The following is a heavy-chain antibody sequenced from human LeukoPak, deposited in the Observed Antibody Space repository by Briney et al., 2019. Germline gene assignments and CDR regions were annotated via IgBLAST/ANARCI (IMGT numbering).Heavy chain of an antibody. CDR2: ISSSSSYI. CDR1: GFTFSSYS. D-gene: IGHD3-3*01. CDR3: ARDYRITIFGVASYGMDV. J-gene: IGHJ6*02. V-gene: IGHV3-21*01. Sequence: PGGSLRLSCAASGFTFSSYSMNWVRQAPGKGLEWVSPISSSSSYIYYADSVKGRFTISRDNAKNSLYLQMNSLRAEDTAVYYCARDYRITIFGVASYGMDVWGQGTTVTVSS.